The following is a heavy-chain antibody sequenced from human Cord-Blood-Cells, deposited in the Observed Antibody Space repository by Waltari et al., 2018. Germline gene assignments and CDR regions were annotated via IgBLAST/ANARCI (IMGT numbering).Heavy chain of an antibody. V-gene: IGHV1-69*01. CDR1: GGTFSSYA. CDR3: ARVTITIFGVVIYDAFDI. Sequence: QVQLVQSGAEVKKPGSSVKVSCKASGGTFSSYAISWVRQAPGQWLEWTRGINPILGTTSYAQKFQGRGTITADESTSTAYMELSSLRSEDTAVFYCARVTITIFGVVIYDAFDIWGQGTMVTVSS. CDR2: INPILGTT. J-gene: IGHJ3*02. D-gene: IGHD3-3*01.